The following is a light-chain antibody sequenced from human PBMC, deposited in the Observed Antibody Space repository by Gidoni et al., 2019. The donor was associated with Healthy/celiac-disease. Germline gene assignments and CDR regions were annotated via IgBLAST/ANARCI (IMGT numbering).Light chain of an antibody. CDR2: DAS. CDR1: QSVSSY. Sequence: PPTPSVSPGERATLSCRASQSVSSYLAWYQQKPGQAPRLLIYDASSRATGIPARFSGSGSGTDFTLTISSLEPEDFAVYYCQQYSSYSGTFGQGTKVEIK. J-gene: IGKJ1*01. CDR3: QQYSSYSGT. V-gene: IGKV3-11*01.